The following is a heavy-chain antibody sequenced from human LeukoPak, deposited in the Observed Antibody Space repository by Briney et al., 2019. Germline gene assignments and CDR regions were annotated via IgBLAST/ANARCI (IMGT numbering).Heavy chain of an antibody. D-gene: IGHD5-24*01. CDR2: IWYDGSNK. CDR1: GFTFSSYG. V-gene: IGHV3-33*06. Sequence: GGSLRLSCAASGFTFSSYGMHWVRQAPGKGLEWVAVIWYDGSNKCHADSVKGRFTISRDNSKNTLYLQMNSLRAEDTAVYYCAKGSRDGYNYYFDYWGQGTLVTVSS. J-gene: IGHJ4*02. CDR3: AKGSRDGYNYYFDY.